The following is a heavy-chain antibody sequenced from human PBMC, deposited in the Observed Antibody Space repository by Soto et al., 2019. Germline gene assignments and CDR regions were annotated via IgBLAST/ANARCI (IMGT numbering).Heavy chain of an antibody. CDR3: AKGNVYCSSTSCPYYFDY. Sequence: GGSLRLSCAASGFTFDDYAMHWVRQAPGKGLEWVSGISWNSGSIGYADSVKGRFTISRDNAKNSLYLQMNSLRAEDTALYYCAKGNVYCSSTSCPYYFDYWGQGTLVTVSS. CDR1: GFTFDDYA. CDR2: ISWNSGSI. V-gene: IGHV3-9*01. J-gene: IGHJ4*02. D-gene: IGHD2-2*01.